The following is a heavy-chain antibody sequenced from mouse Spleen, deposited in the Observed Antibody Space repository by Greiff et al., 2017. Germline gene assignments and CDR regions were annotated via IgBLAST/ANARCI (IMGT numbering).Heavy chain of an antibody. J-gene: IGHJ3*01. V-gene: IGHV1-42*01. CDR3: ARGGYSNSWFAY. CDR2: INPSTGGT. Sequence: VQLQQSGPELVKPGASVKISCKASGYSFTGYYMNWVKQSPEKSLEWIGEINPSTGGTTYNQKFKAKATLTVDKSSSTAYMQLKSLTSEDSAVYYCARGGYSNSWFAYWGQGTLVTVSA. CDR1: GYSFTGYY. D-gene: IGHD2-5*01.